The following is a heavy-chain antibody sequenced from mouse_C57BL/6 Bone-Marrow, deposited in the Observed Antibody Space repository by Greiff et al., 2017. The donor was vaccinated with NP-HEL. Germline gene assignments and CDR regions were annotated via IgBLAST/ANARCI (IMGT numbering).Heavy chain of an antibody. D-gene: IGHD2-1*01. CDR3: AREGGYYYGNYGFAY. Sequence: VQLQQSGPVLVKPGASVKMSCKASGYTFTDYYMNWVKQSHGKSLEWIGVINPYNGGTSYNQKFKGKATLPVDKSSSTAYMELNSLTSEDSAVYYCAREGGYYYGNYGFAYWGQGTLVTVSA. CDR1: GYTFTDYY. V-gene: IGHV1-19*01. J-gene: IGHJ3*01. CDR2: INPYNGGT.